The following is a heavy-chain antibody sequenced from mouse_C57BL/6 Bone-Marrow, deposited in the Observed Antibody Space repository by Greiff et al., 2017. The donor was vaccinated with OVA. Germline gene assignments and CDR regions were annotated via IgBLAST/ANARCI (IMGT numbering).Heavy chain of an antibody. V-gene: IGHV1-59*01. CDR1: GYTFTSYW. J-gene: IGHJ4*01. CDR2: IDPSDSST. D-gene: IGHD3-2*02. CDR3: EREQLRLDAMDY. Sequence: QVQLQQPGAELVRPGTSVKLSCKASGYTFTSYWMHWVKQRPGQGLEWIGVIDPSDSSTNYNQKFKGKATLTVDTYSSASYMQLSSLTSEDAAVYYCEREQLRLDAMDYWGQGTSVTVSS.